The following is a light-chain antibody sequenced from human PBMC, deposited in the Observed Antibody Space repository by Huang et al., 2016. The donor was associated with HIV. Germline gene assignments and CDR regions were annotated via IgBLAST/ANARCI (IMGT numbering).Light chain of an antibody. CDR3: QQYNNWLA. CDR1: QTVNSN. CDR2: GAS. Sequence: EIVMTQSPATLSVSPGERTTLSCRASQTVNSNLAWYQHKPGQAPRLLIYGASTRATGVPARFSGSGSGTKFTLTISSLQSEDFAVYYCQQYNNWLAFSQGTKVEIK. J-gene: IGKJ1*01. V-gene: IGKV3-15*01.